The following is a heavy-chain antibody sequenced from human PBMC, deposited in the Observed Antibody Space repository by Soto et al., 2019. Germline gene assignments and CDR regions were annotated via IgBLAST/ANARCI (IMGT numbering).Heavy chain of an antibody. V-gene: IGHV4-30-4*08. Sequence: SETLSLTCTVSGDPITSGDYYWTWIRQPPGKGLEWLGCIHVTGGTYYNPSLRSRLSTSVDTSKNQFSLFLSSVTAADTAVYYCARIGTILGIVPTYWFHAWGQGTLVTVSA. CDR3: ARIGTILGIVPTYWFHA. J-gene: IGHJ5*02. CDR2: IHVTGGT. CDR1: GDPITSGDYY. D-gene: IGHD3-3*01.